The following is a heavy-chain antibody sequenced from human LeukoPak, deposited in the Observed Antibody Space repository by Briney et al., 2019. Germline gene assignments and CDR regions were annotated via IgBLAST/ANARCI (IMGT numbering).Heavy chain of an antibody. CDR2: ISGSGGST. CDR3: ATHLGDYTAHAFDI. J-gene: IGHJ3*02. V-gene: IGHV3-23*01. Sequence: PGGSLRLSCAASGFTFCSYAMSSVRPALGKGLEWVSAISGSGGSTYYADSVKGRFTISRDNSKNTLYLQMNSLRAEDTAVYYCATHLGDYTAHAFDIWGQGTMVTVSS. CDR1: GFTFCSYA. D-gene: IGHD4-17*01.